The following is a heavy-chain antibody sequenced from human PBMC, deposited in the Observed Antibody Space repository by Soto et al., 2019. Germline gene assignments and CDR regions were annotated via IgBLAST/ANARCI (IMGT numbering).Heavy chain of an antibody. Sequence: QVQLVESGGGVVQPGRSLTLSCAASGFTFSSCGMHWVRQAPGKGLEWVAVISSDGRSKYYADSVKGRLTISRDNSENTLFLQMNSLRDEDTAVYYCAKDSDTTGPFDYWGQGTLVTVSS. CDR2: ISSDGRSK. CDR3: AKDSDTTGPFDY. V-gene: IGHV3-30*18. CDR1: GFTFSSCG. J-gene: IGHJ4*02. D-gene: IGHD1-1*01.